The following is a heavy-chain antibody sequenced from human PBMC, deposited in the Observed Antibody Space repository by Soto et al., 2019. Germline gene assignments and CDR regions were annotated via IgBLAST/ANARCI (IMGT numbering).Heavy chain of an antibody. CDR3: ARDYCSSTSCYPHYYGMDV. Sequence: QVQLVQSGAEVKKPGSSVKVSCKASGGTFSSYAISWVRQAPGQGLEWMGGIIPIFGTANYAQKFQGRVTITADESTSTAYMELSSLRSEDTAVYYCARDYCSSTSCYPHYYGMDVWDQGTTVTVSS. D-gene: IGHD2-2*01. CDR2: IIPIFGTA. CDR1: GGTFSSYA. J-gene: IGHJ6*02. V-gene: IGHV1-69*01.